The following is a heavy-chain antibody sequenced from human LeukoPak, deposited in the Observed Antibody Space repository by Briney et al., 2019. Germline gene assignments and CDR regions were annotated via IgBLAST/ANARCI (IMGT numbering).Heavy chain of an antibody. Sequence: GGSLRLSCAASGFTFSNYAMHSVRQAPGKGLEWVSLISSGGTYEYYADSVNGRFTISRDNSKNTLYLQLNSLRAEDTAVYYCARDSTYYYDSGSSGPHYFDNWGQGTLVTVSS. D-gene: IGHD3-10*01. CDR1: GFTFSNYA. V-gene: IGHV3-30*01. CDR2: ISSGGTYE. J-gene: IGHJ4*02. CDR3: ARDSTYYYDSGSSGPHYFDN.